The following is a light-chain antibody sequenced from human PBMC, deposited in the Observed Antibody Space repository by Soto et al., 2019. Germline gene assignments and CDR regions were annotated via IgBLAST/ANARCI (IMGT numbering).Light chain of an antibody. CDR1: SSDVGGYNY. CDR2: EVS. J-gene: IGLJ1*01. CDR3: STYSSSSSYV. Sequence: QSALTQPASVSGSPGQSITISCTGTSSDVGGYNYVSWYQQHPGKAPKLMIYEVSNRPSGVSNRFSGSKSGNTASLTISGLQDEDEEDYYCSTYSSSSSYVFGTGTQLTVL. V-gene: IGLV2-14*01.